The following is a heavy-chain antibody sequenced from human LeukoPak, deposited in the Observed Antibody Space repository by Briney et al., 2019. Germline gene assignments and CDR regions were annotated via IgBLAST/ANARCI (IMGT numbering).Heavy chain of an antibody. CDR2: IRYDESDK. CDR3: AKVFNYYYMNV. V-gene: IGHV3-30*02. CDR1: GFTFSSYG. J-gene: IGHJ6*03. Sequence: GSLRLSCAASGFTFSSYGMNWVRQAPGKGLEWVAFIRYDESDKYYADSVKGRFTISRDNSKNTVYLQMNSLRAEDTAVYYCAKVFNYYYMNVWGKGTTVTVSS.